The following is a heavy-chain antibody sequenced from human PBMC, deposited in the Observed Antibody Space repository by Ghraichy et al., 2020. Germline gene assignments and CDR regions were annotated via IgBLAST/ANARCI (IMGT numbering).Heavy chain of an antibody. CDR3: ARAGRAGWLQLRENRYYYGMDV. V-gene: IGHV1-69*13. Sequence: SVKVSCKASGGTFSSYAISWVRQAPGQGLEWMGGIIPIFGTANYAQKFQGRVTITADESTSTAYMELSSLRSEDTAVYYCARAGRAGWLQLRENRYYYGMDVWGQGTTVTVSS. CDR2: IIPIFGTA. CDR1: GGTFSSYA. D-gene: IGHD5-24*01. J-gene: IGHJ6*02.